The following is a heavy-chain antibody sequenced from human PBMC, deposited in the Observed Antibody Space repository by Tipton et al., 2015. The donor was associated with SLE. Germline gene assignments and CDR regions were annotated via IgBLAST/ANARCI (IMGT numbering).Heavy chain of an antibody. CDR1: GGSISSDDYY. CDR2: MSYSGST. D-gene: IGHD5-12*01. V-gene: IGHV4-31*03. J-gene: IGHJ4*02. CDR3: ARGGVGGYDSCDH. Sequence: TLSLTCTVSGGSISSDDYYWTWIRQHPGKGLEWIGHMSYSGSTYYNPSLKSRITISVDTSKNHFSLKLSSVTAADTAVYYCARGGVGGYDSCDHWGQGTLVTVSS.